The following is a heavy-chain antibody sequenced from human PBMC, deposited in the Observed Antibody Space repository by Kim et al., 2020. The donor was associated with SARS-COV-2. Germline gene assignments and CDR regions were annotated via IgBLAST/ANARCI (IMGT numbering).Heavy chain of an antibody. CDR2: IWYDGSNK. D-gene: IGHD6-19*01. V-gene: IGHV3-33*01. J-gene: IGHJ2*01. CDR1: GFTFSSYG. CDR3: ARVGQQWLVSSLWYFDL. Sequence: GGSLRLSCAASGFTFSSYGMHWVRQAPGKGLEWVAVIWYDGSNKYYADSVKGRFTISRDNSKNTLYLQMNSLRAEDTAVYYCARVGQQWLVSSLWYFDLWGRGTLVTVSS.